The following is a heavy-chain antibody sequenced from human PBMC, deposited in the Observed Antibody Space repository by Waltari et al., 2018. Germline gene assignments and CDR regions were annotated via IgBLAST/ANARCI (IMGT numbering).Heavy chain of an antibody. V-gene: IGHV4-61*02. D-gene: IGHD3-16*01. CDR2: IYTGGST. J-gene: IGHJ5*02. CDR3: AKEMLAHWFDP. Sequence: QVQLQESGPGLVKPLQTLSLTCTVSGGPVSSGTYYWSWIRKPAGKGLEWIGRIYTGGSTKYNPALEGRVAIPVDTSKNQFSLKLTSVTAADTAVYYCAKEMLAHWFDPWGQGTLVTVSS. CDR1: GGPVSSGTYY.